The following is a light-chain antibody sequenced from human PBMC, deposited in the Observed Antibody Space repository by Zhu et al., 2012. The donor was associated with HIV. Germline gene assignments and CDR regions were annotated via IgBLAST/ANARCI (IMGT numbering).Light chain of an antibody. V-gene: IGKV1-5*03. CDR2: KAS. CDR1: QNVGRY. CDR3: QQYETYPLT. J-gene: IGKJ5*01. Sequence: DIQMTQSPSSLSASVGDRVTITCWASQNVGRYLAWYQQKPGKAPKALIYKASNLESGVPSRFSGSGSGTEFTLTINSLQPDDLATYYCQQYETYPLTFGQGTR.